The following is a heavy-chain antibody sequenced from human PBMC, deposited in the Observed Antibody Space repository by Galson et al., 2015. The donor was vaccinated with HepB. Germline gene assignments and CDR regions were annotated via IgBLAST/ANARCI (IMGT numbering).Heavy chain of an antibody. D-gene: IGHD6-19*01. V-gene: IGHV3-30*04. Sequence: SLRLSCAASGFTFSSCTMHWVRQAQGKGLEWVAVISYDANNDYYADSVRGRFTIYRDNSKNTLYLHLNSLRAEDTAVFYCARAAPRMYSSGWAAFDIWGQGTMVTVSS. CDR2: ISYDANND. CDR3: ARAAPRMYSSGWAAFDI. CDR1: GFTFSSCT. J-gene: IGHJ3*02.